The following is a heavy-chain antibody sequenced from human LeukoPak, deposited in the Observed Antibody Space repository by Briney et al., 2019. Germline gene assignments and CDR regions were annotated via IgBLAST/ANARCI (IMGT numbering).Heavy chain of an antibody. CDR3: TTDIVVLDPGY. J-gene: IGHJ4*02. Sequence: GGSLRLSCAASGFTFSNAWMSWVRQAPGKGLEWVGRIKSKTDGGTTDYAAPVKGRFTISRDDSKNALYLQMNSLRTEDTAVYNCTTDIVVLDPGYWGQGTLVTVSS. CDR2: IKSKTDGGTT. CDR1: GFTFSNAW. D-gene: IGHD2-21*01. V-gene: IGHV3-15*01.